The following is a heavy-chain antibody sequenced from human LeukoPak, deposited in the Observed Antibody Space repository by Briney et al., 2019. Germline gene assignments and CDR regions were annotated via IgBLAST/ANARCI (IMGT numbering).Heavy chain of an antibody. D-gene: IGHD4-17*01. V-gene: IGHV4-31*03. CDR1: GGSISSGGYY. CDR3: ARATLRNWFDP. Sequence: SETLSLTCTVSGGSISSGGYYWSWIRQHPGKGLEWIGYIYYSGSTYYNPSLKSRVTISADTSKNQFSLKLSSVTAADTAVYYCARATLRNWFDPWGQGTLVTVSS. CDR2: IYYSGST. J-gene: IGHJ5*02.